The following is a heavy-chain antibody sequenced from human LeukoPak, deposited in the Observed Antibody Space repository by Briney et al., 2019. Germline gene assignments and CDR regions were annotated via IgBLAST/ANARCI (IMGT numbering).Heavy chain of an antibody. CDR1: GFTFSSYA. CDR3: ARVVDSSGYYGG. Sequence: PGGSLRLSCAASGFTFSSYAMSWVRQAPGKGLEWVSGINWNGGSTGYADSVKGRFTISRDNAKNSLYLQMNSLRAEDTALYYCARVVDSSGYYGGWGQGTLVTVSS. J-gene: IGHJ4*02. D-gene: IGHD3-22*01. V-gene: IGHV3-20*04. CDR2: INWNGGST.